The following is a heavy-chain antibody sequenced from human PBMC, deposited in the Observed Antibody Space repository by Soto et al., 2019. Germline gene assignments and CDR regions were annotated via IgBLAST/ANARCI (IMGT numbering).Heavy chain of an antibody. D-gene: IGHD3-3*01. J-gene: IGHJ6*02. CDR3: ARDGWFSALRIPFGLDV. CDR1: GYTFSNYY. CDR2: INPNGGST. V-gene: IGHV1-46*01. Sequence: QVQLVQSGAEVKKPGASVKVSCKASGYTFSNYYIHWVRQAPGQGLEWMGIINPNGGSTTYAQKCQRIVTMTRDTSTSAVYMVLRSLTSEDTALYYCARDGWFSALRIPFGLDVWGQGTTVTVSS.